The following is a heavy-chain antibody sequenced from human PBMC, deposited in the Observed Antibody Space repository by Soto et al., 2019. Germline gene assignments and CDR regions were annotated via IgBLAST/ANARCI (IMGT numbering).Heavy chain of an antibody. CDR3: ARAGYSYGPFDY. J-gene: IGHJ4*02. CDR2: INPSGGST. D-gene: IGHD5-18*01. CDR1: GYTFTSYY. Sequence: ASVKVSCKASGYTFTSYYMHWVRQAPGQGLEWMGIINPSGGSTSYAQKFQGRVTMTRDTSTSTVYMELSSLRSEDTAAYYCARAGYSYGPFDYWGQGTLVTVSS. V-gene: IGHV1-46*03.